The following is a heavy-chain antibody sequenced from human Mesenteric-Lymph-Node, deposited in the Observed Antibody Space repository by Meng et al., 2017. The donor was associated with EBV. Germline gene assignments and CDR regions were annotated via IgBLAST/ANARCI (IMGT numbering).Heavy chain of an antibody. CDR1: GGTFSSYS. D-gene: IGHD3-9*01. J-gene: IGHJ4*02. CDR3: ASLDRTVH. V-gene: IGHV1-69*06. Sequence: QAELVQSGSEVKKQCAQVKASCKASGGTFSSYSISWVRPAPEKGLEWMGGIIPIFGTANYAQKFQGRVTITADKSTSTAYMELSSLRSEDTAVYYCASLDRTVHWGQGTLVTVSS. CDR2: IIPIFGTA.